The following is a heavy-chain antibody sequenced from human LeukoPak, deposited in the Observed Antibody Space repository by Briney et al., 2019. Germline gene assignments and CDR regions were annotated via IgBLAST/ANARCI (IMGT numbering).Heavy chain of an antibody. V-gene: IGHV3-21*01. CDR1: GFTFSSYN. CDR3: AVAVAVRFDY. J-gene: IGHJ4*02. D-gene: IGHD6-19*01. CDR2: ISSSSSYI. Sequence: GGSLRLSCAASGFTFSSYNMNWVRQAPGKGLEWVSSISSSSSYIYYADSVKGRFTISRDNAKTSLYLQMNSLRAEDTAVYYCAVAVAVRFDYWGQGTLVTVSS.